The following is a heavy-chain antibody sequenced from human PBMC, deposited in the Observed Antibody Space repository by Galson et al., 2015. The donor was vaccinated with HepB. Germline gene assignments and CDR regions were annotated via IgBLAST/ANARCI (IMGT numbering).Heavy chain of an antibody. V-gene: IGHV3-66*02. J-gene: IGHJ2*01. D-gene: IGHD3-22*01. CDR2: ISTGGST. CDR3: ARDRAYDSSGYRRNWYFDL. CDR1: GITVSSNY. Sequence: SLRLSCAASGITVSSNYMTWVRQAPGKGLEWVSVISTGGSTHYADSVKGRITISRDNSKNTVHLQMNSLRTEDTAMYYCARDRAYDSSGYRRNWYFDLWGRGTLVTVSS.